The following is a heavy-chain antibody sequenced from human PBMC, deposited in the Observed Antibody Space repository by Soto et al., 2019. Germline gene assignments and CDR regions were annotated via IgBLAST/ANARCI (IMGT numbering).Heavy chain of an antibody. D-gene: IGHD2-2*01. V-gene: IGHV1-18*01. CDR1: GYTFSKYG. CDR2: ISLYSDGT. CDR3: ARVVPGAEAWFGP. Sequence: ASVKVFCKTSGYTFSKYGITWVRQAPGQPLEWLGWISLYSDGTNYAQKFQGRVSMTTDTSTTTAYMELRSLRSDDTAVYYCARVVPGAEAWFGPWGQGTLVTVSS. J-gene: IGHJ5*02.